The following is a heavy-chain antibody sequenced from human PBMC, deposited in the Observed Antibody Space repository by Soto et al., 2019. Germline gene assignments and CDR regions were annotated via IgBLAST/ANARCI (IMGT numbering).Heavy chain of an antibody. CDR2: VNPNNGDT. CDR3: AKVSRKGSAIDFDY. J-gene: IGHJ4*02. D-gene: IGHD3-10*01. V-gene: IGHV1-8*01. Sequence: QVQLVQSGAELKKPGASVKVSCKASGYTFSNYDMNWVRQATGQGPEWIGWVNPNNGDTGYAQKVQGGVPXTTDSSTTTAYMELTSLRSEDTAIYYCAKVSRKGSAIDFDYWGQGTLITVSS. CDR1: GYTFSNYD.